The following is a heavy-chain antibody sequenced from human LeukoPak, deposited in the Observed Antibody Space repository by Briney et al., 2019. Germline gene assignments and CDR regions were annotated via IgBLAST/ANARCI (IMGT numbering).Heavy chain of an antibody. V-gene: IGHV1-18*04. CDR3: ARVSTNSRVGGYDPQWYFDL. J-gene: IGHJ2*01. CDR1: GYTFINYG. Sequence: ASVKVSCKASGYTFINYGFIWVRQAPGQRLECMGWISGYNGNTNYLQKFQGRVTMTTDTSTNTVYMELRSLSSDDTAVYYCARVSTNSRVGGYDPQWYFDLWGRGTLVTVSS. CDR2: ISGYNGNT. D-gene: IGHD5-12*01.